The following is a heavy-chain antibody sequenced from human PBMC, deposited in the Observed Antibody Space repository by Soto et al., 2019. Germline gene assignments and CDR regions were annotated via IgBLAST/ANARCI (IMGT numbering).Heavy chain of an antibody. CDR2: INPDGGST. J-gene: IGHJ4*02. Sequence: QVQLVQSGAEVKKPGASVKLSCKASGYTFGIYYLHWVRQAPGQRPEWMGIINPDGGSTTYAQKFRGRVTMTSDTSTSTVYMALSSLRFEDTAVYYCTRDRRTATGVVGFDYWGQGPLVTVSS. D-gene: IGHD1-26*01. CDR1: GYTFGIYY. CDR3: TRDRRTATGVVGFDY. V-gene: IGHV1-46*01.